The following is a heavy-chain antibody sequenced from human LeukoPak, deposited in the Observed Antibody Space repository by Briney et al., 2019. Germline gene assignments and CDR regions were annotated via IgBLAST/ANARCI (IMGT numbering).Heavy chain of an antibody. CDR3: ARDPVKITGRGYDC. Sequence: ASVKVSCKVSGYTFTSYYMHWVRQAPGQGLEWMGWVNPNNGDSDSAQKFQGRVTMTRDTSISTAYMELSRLRSDDTAVYFCARDPVKITGRGYDCWGQGTLVTVSS. J-gene: IGHJ4*02. V-gene: IGHV1-2*02. D-gene: IGHD1-20*01. CDR2: VNPNNGDS. CDR1: GYTFTSYY.